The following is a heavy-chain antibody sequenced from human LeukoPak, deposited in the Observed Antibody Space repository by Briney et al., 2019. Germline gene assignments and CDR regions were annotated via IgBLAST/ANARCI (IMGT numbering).Heavy chain of an antibody. CDR3: ARVGIAAAGYYYYGMDV. CDR1: GGSFSGYY. Sequence: PSETLSLTCAVYGGSFSGYYWSWIRQPPGKGLEWIGEINHSGSTNYNPSLKSRVNISVDTSKNQFSLKLSSVTAADTAVYYCARVGIAAAGYYYYGMDVWGQGTTVTVSS. CDR2: INHSGST. D-gene: IGHD6-13*01. J-gene: IGHJ6*01. V-gene: IGHV4-34*01.